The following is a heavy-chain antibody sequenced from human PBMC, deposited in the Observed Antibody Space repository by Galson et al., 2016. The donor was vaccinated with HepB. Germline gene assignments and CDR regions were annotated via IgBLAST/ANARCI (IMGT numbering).Heavy chain of an antibody. CDR1: GYSFNKYY. V-gene: IGHV5-51*01. CDR2: IYPSDSDT. CDR3: AAGGGYCGGGNCYAHLDAFDT. D-gene: IGHD2-15*01. Sequence: QSGAEVKKPGESLKISCQGSGYSFNKYYMAWVRQMPGKGLEWMGIIYPSDSDTTYSPSLEGQVTLSGDKSTRTAYLQWSSLKASDTAMYYCAAGGGYCGGGNCYAHLDAFDTWGQGTMVTVSA. J-gene: IGHJ3*02.